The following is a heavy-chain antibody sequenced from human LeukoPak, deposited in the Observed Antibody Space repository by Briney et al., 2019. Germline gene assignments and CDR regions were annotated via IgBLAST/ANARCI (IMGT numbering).Heavy chain of an antibody. CDR3: ATDGRSSGWYGFDY. V-gene: IGHV3-74*01. Sequence: QPGGSLRLSCAASGITFSYYWMHWVRQAPGKGLVWVSRIDADGSSATYADSVKGRFTISRDNARSTLYLQMNSLRAEDTAVYYCATDGRSSGWYGFDYWGQGILVTVSS. CDR2: IDADGSSA. D-gene: IGHD6-19*01. CDR1: GITFSYYW. J-gene: IGHJ4*02.